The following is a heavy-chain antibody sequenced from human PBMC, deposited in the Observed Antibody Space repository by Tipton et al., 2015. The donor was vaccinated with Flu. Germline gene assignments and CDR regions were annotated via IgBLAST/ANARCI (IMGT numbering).Heavy chain of an antibody. D-gene: IGHD3-16*01. V-gene: IGHV3-23*01. CDR2: ISNSGRST. CDR1: GFTFNRYA. J-gene: IGHJ4*02. CDR3: VREGRGGSPTRDYFDF. Sequence: SLRLSCAASGFTFNRYAMSWVRQAPGKGLEWVSTISNSGRSTYYADSVKGRFTISRDNAKNSLYLQMNSLSAEDTAVYYCVREGRGGSPTRDYFDFWGQGTLVTVSS.